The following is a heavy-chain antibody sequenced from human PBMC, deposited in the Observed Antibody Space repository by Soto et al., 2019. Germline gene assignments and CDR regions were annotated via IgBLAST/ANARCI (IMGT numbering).Heavy chain of an antibody. D-gene: IGHD3-3*01. V-gene: IGHV3-23*01. J-gene: IGHJ6*02. CDR2: ISGSGGST. Sequence: GGSLRLSCAASGFTFSSYAMSWVRQAPGKGLEWVSAISGSGGSTYYADSVKGRFTISRDNSKNTLYLQMNSLRAEDTAVYYCAKDRDDFWSGYYTRYYYYGMDVWGQGTTVTVSS. CDR3: AKDRDDFWSGYYTRYYYYGMDV. CDR1: GFTFSSYA.